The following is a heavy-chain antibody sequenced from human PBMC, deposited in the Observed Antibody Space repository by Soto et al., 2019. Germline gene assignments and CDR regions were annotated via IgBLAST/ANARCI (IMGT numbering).Heavy chain of an antibody. CDR1: GYTFTNFG. D-gene: IGHD2-2*01. V-gene: IGHV1-18*01. CDR2: ISAYNGNT. J-gene: IGHJ4*02. CDR3: AVNPSQSPLH. Sequence: ASVKVSCKASGYTFTNFGMSWVRQAPGQGLEWMGWISAYNGNTNYAQKFQGRVTMTTDTFTSTAYMEVRSLRSEDTAVYYCAVNPSQSPLHWGQGTLVTVSS.